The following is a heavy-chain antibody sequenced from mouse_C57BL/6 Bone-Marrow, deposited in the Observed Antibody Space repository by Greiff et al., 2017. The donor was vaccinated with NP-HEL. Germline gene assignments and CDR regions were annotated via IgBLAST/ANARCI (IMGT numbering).Heavy chain of an antibody. CDR2: INPNNGGT. CDR3: ARRLTTVVAEWDYFDY. Sequence: VHVKQSGPELVKPGASVKIPCKASGYTFTDYNMDWVKQSHGKSLEWIGDINPNNGGTIYNQKFKGKATLTVDKSSSTAYMELRSLTSEDTAVYYCARRLTTVVAEWDYFDYWGQGTTLTVSS. J-gene: IGHJ2*01. V-gene: IGHV1-18*01. CDR1: GYTFTDYN. D-gene: IGHD1-1*01.